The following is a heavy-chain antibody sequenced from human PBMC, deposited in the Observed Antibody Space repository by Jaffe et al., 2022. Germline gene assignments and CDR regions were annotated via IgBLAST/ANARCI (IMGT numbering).Heavy chain of an antibody. CDR3: ASSSGDYGYYFDY. CDR1: GFTFSSYE. V-gene: IGHV3-48*03. D-gene: IGHD4-17*01. CDR2: ISSSGSTI. J-gene: IGHJ4*02. Sequence: EVQLVESGGGLVQPGGSLRLSCAASGFTFSSYEMNWVRQAPGKGLEWVSYISSSGSTIYYADSVKGRFTISRDNAKNSLYLQMNSLRAEDTAVYYCASSSGDYGYYFDYWGQGTLVTVSS.